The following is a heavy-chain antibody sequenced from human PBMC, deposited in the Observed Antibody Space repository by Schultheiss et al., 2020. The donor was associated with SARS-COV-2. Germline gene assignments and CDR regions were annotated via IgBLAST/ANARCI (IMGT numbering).Heavy chain of an antibody. CDR2: IHSGGNA. CDR3: ARDFPGSFSFDY. Sequence: GGSLRLSCAVSGDSVTRNYMTWVRQAPGKGLEWVSVIHSGGNAYYAASVKGRFTMSRDNSKNTVYLQINNLRAKDTAVYYCARDFPGSFSFDYWGHGILVTVSS. J-gene: IGHJ4*01. D-gene: IGHD3-10*01. CDR1: GDSVTRNY. V-gene: IGHV3-53*01.